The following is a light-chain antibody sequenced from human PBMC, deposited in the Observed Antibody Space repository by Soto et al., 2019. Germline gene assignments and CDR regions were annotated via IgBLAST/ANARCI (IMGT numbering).Light chain of an antibody. J-gene: IGKJ1*01. CDR1: QSVSSN. CDR3: QQYNNWPLWT. Sequence: EIVMTQSPATLSVSPGERPTLSCRASQSVSSNLAWYQQKPGQAPRLLIYGASTRATGIPARFSGSGSGTEFTLTISSLQSEDFAVYYCQQYNNWPLWTFGQGTKVEIK. V-gene: IGKV3-15*01. CDR2: GAS.